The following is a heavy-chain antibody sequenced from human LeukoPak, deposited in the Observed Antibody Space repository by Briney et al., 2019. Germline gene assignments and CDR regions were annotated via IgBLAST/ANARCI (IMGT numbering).Heavy chain of an antibody. CDR2: ISDRGGST. V-gene: IGHV3-23*01. CDR1: GFTFSNYA. D-gene: IGHD3-3*01. CDR3: AKDYFWSGYYSDY. J-gene: IGHJ4*02. Sequence: QPGGSLRLSCASSGFTFSNYAMTWVRQAPGKGLEWVSGISDRGGSTYYADSVMGRFTISRDNSKNTLHLQMNSLRAEDTAVYYCAKDYFWSGYYSDYWGQGTLVTVSS.